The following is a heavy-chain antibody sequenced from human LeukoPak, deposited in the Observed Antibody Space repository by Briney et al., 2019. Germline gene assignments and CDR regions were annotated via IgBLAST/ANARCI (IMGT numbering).Heavy chain of an antibody. CDR3: ARDQAAVTGRDVYFDY. CDR2: IYSGGST. D-gene: IGHD6-19*01. J-gene: IGHJ4*02. V-gene: IGHV3-53*05. Sequence: GGSLRLSCAASGFTVSSNYMSWVRQAPGKGLEWVSVIYSGGSTYYADSVKGRFTISRDNSKNTLYLQMNSLRTEDTAVYYCARDQAAVTGRDVYFDYWGQGTLVTVSS. CDR1: GFTVSSNY.